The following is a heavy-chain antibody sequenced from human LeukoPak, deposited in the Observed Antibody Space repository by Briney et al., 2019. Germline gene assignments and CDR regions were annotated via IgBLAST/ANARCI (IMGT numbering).Heavy chain of an antibody. CDR2: FIPMFGTP. CDR1: GDTFSTYG. V-gene: IGHV1-69*06. Sequence: GASVKVSCKASGDTFSTYGFRWVRQAPGQGLGRVGGFIPMFGTPNYAQKFQGRVTITANKSTSTAYMELRSLRSEDTAVYYCARDRIPYGSGNIGYFQHWGQGTLVTVSS. D-gene: IGHD3-10*01. CDR3: ARDRIPYGSGNIGYFQH. J-gene: IGHJ1*01.